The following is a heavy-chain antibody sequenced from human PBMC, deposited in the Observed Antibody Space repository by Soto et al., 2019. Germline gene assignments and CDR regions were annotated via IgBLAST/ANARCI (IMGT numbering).Heavy chain of an antibody. CDR2: ISGTGSST. V-gene: IGHV3-23*01. D-gene: IGHD2-2*01. J-gene: IGHJ4*02. Sequence: PGGSLRLSCAASGFTFSSYAMSWVRQAPGKGLEWVSTISGTGSSTYYADSVKGRFTISRDNSKNTLYLQMNSLRAEDTALYYCAKPYTAGRSLPAAGPYYFDYWGQGTLVTVSS. CDR3: AKPYTAGRSLPAAGPYYFDY. CDR1: GFTFSSYA.